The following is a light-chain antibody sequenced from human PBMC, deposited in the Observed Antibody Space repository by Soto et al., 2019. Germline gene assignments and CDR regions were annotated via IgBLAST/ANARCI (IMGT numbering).Light chain of an antibody. V-gene: IGKV1-5*03. CDR1: QSTTGW. CDR2: GTS. Sequence: DIQMTQSPSTLSASIGDRVTITCRASQSTTGWLAWYQQKPGKAPKLLIYGTSRLDTGVPSRFGGSGYGTEFTLTITYLQPDDFATYYCQQYSPYSYSFGQGTKLEIK. CDR3: QQYSPYSYS. J-gene: IGKJ2*03.